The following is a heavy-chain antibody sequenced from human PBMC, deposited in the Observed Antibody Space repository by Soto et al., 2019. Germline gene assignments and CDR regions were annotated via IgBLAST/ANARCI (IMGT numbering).Heavy chain of an antibody. D-gene: IGHD3-10*01. J-gene: IGHJ4*02. CDR1: GDSLSRGGYY. V-gene: IGHV4-31*01. Sequence: QVQLQESGPGLVKPSQTLSLTCTVSGDSLSRGGYYWSWIRQLPGKGLEWIGYIYFSGSAYYNPFLKSQVTMSIGTSKNQFSLRLTSSTAAETAVYYCAKSSVRGINHSWGQGTLAIVSS. CDR2: IYFSGSA. CDR3: AKSSVRGINHS.